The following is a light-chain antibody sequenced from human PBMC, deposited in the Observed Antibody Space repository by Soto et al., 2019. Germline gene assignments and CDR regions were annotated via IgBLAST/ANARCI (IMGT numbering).Light chain of an antibody. CDR2: DAS. J-gene: IGKJ2*01. Sequence: EIVLTQSPATLSLSPGERATLSCRASQSVSSYLAWYQQKPGQAPRLLIYDASNRATGIPARFSGSGSGTAFPLTISSVEPEDFAVYYCQQRSNWPANTFCQGTKRESK. V-gene: IGKV3-11*01. CDR1: QSVSSY. CDR3: QQRSNWPANT.